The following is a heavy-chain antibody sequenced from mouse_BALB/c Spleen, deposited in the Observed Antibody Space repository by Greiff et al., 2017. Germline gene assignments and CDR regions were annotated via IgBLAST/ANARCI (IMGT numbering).Heavy chain of an antibody. CDR2: IDPENGNT. D-gene: IGHD2-10*02. V-gene: IGHV14-1*02. CDR1: GFNIKDYY. Sequence: EVKLMESGAELVRPGALVKLSCKASGFNIKDYYMHWVKQRPEQGLEWIGWIDPENGNTIYDPKFQGKASITADTSSNTAYLQLSSLTSEDTAVYYCARKEYGNLYAMDYWGQGTSVTVSS. J-gene: IGHJ4*01. CDR3: ARKEYGNLYAMDY.